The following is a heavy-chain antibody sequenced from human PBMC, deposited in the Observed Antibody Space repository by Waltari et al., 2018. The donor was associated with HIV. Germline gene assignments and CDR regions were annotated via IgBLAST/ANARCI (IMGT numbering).Heavy chain of an antibody. Sequence: EVQLVESGGGLVQPGGSLRLSCAASGFTFSSYSMNWVRKAPWKGLEWVSYISSSSSTIYYADSVKGRFTISRDNAKNSLYLQMNSLRDEDTAVYYCARDRTAVATSAPRGFDPWGQGTLVTVSS. CDR1: GFTFSSYS. V-gene: IGHV3-48*02. J-gene: IGHJ5*02. D-gene: IGHD6-19*01. CDR2: ISSSSSTI. CDR3: ARDRTAVATSAPRGFDP.